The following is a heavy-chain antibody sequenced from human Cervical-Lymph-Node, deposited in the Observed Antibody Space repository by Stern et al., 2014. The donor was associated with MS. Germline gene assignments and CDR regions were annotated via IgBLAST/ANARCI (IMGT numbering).Heavy chain of an antibody. V-gene: IGHV5-51*01. Sequence: EMQLVESGAEVKKPGESLKISCKGSGYNFGDYWIGWVRQKPGKGLEWMGTIFPADSDSRYSPSFEGQVTISADESISTAFLQSSSLKASDTGIYYCARHQPAATFAMDVWGQGTTVIVSS. D-gene: IGHD2-2*01. J-gene: IGHJ6*02. CDR1: GYNFGDYW. CDR3: ARHQPAATFAMDV. CDR2: IFPADSDS.